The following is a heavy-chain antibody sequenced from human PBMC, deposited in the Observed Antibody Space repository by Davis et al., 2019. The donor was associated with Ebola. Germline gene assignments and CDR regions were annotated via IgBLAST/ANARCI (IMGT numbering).Heavy chain of an antibody. Sequence: GGSLRLSCAASGFTFSSYWMSWVRQAPGTALDLVANIKQDGSEKYYVDSVKGRFTISRDNAKNSLYLQMNSLRAEDTAVYYCARDILGIKDVWGQGTTVTVSS. CDR1: GFTFSSYW. J-gene: IGHJ6*02. CDR2: IKQDGSEK. D-gene: IGHD1-14*01. V-gene: IGHV3-7*01. CDR3: ARDILGIKDV.